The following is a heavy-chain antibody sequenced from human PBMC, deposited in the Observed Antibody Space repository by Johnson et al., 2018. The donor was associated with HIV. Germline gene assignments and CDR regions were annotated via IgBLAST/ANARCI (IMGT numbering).Heavy chain of an antibody. V-gene: IGHV3-30-3*01. CDR2: ISYDGSNK. Sequence: QVQLVESGGGVVQPGRSLRLSCAASGFTFSSYAMHWVRQAPGKGLEWVAVISYDGSNKYYADSVKGRFTISRDNSKNTLYLQMNSLRAEDTAVYYCARLYCSSTSCYEGGGDAFDSWGQGTMVTVSS. CDR1: GFTFSSYA. J-gene: IGHJ3*02. CDR3: ARLYCSSTSCYEGGGDAFDS. D-gene: IGHD2-2*01.